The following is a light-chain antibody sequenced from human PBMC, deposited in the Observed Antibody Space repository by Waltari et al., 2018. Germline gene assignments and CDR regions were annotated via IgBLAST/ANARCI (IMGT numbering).Light chain of an antibody. V-gene: IGKV2-30*02. Sequence: DVLLTQSPLSLPVALGQTASISCTSSHSLVHSDGETYLNWFHQRPGQSPRRLIYKVSNRDSGVPERFSGSGSGTDFTLKISRVEADDVGIYYCMQGTHWPPWTFGQGTKVEIK. CDR2: KVS. J-gene: IGKJ1*01. CDR3: MQGTHWPPWT. CDR1: HSLVHSDGETY.